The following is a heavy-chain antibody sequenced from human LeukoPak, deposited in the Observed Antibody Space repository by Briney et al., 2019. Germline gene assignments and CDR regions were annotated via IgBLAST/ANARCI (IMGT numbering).Heavy chain of an antibody. CDR3: AKGLGTGSVLARPLHY. CDR1: GFPFSTYD. J-gene: IGHJ4*02. V-gene: IGHV3-30*18. CDR2: ISSDGYRT. D-gene: IGHD3-10*01. Sequence: GGSLRLSCAASGFPFSTYDMHWVRQDPDKGLQWVAVISSDGYRTDYPDSVRGRVTISRDNFKNTVDLQMISVTAEDTAMYFCAKGLGTGSVLARPLHYWGQGTLVNVSS.